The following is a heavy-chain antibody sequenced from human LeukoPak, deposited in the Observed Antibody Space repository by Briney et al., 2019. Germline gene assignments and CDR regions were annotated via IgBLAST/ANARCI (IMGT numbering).Heavy chain of an antibody. J-gene: IGHJ4*02. CDR3: ASTRELLPYYFDY. D-gene: IGHD2-15*01. V-gene: IGHV1-69*05. CDR1: GGTFSSYA. CDR2: IIPIFGTA. Sequence: SVTVSCMASGGTFSSYAISWVRQAPGQGLEWMGGIIPIFGTANYAQKFQGRVTITTDESTSTAYMELSSLRSEDTAVYYCASTRELLPYYFDYWGQGTRVTVSS.